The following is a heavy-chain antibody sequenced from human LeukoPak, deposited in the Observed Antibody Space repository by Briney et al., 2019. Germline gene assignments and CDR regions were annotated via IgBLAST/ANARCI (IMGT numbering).Heavy chain of an antibody. CDR1: GFIFSDYY. J-gene: IGHJ5*02. CDR3: ARAAGWLDP. CDR2: ISNNGRTI. V-gene: IGHV3-11*01. Sequence: GGSLRLSCAASGFIFSDYYMSWIRQAPGKGLEWISYISNNGRTIHYADSVKGRFIISRDNTKNSLYLQMNSLRVEDTAVYYCARAAGWLDPWGRGTLVTVPS. D-gene: IGHD6-13*01.